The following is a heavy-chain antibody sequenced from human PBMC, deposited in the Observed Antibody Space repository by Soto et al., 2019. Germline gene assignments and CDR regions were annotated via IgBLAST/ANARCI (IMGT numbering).Heavy chain of an antibody. D-gene: IGHD3-9*01. CDR3: ARGAGVLRYFVLNWFDP. Sequence: QVQLVQSGAEVKKPGSSVKVSCKASGGTFSSYAISWVRQAPGQGLEWMGGIIPIFGTANYAQKFHGRVRITADESTSTAYRELSSLRSEDTAVYYCARGAGVLRYFVLNWFDPWGQGTLVTVSS. J-gene: IGHJ5*02. CDR2: IIPIFGTA. V-gene: IGHV1-69*01. CDR1: GGTFSSYA.